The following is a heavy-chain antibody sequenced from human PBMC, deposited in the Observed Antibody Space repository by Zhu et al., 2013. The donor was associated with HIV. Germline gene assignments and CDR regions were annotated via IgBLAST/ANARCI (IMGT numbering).Heavy chain of an antibody. CDR1: GYSISSGYY. CDR3: AGATSKHDAFDI. V-gene: IGHV4-38-2*01. D-gene: IGHD1-26*01. J-gene: IGHJ3*02. CDR2: IYHSGST. Sequence: VQLQESGPGLVKPSETLSLTCAVSGYSISSGYYWGWIRQPPGKGLEWIGSIYHSGSTYYNPSLKSRVTISVDTSKNQFSLKLSSVTAADTAVYYCAGATSKHDAFDIWGQGTMVTVSS.